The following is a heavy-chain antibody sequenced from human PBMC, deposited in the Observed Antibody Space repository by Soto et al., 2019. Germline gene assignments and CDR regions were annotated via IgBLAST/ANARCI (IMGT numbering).Heavy chain of an antibody. J-gene: IGHJ6*02. D-gene: IGHD1-26*01. CDR1: GFTFSSYY. CDR3: TKGVVGATPDGMDV. V-gene: IGHV3-74*01. CDR2: ISSDGSST. Sequence: EVQLVESGGGLVQPGGSLRLSCAASGFTFSSYYMHWVRQAPGKGLVWVSRISSDGSSTSYADSVKGRFTISRDNAKNTLYLQMNSRRAEDTAVYYCTKGVVGATPDGMDVWGQGTTVTVSS.